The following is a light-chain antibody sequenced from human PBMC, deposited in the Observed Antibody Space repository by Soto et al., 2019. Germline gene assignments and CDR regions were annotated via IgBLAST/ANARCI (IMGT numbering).Light chain of an antibody. J-gene: IGKJ4*01. CDR1: QSVSSS. V-gene: IGKV3-15*01. CDR3: QQYNNWPPLP. CDR2: DAS. Sequence: EIVMTQPPATLSVSPGDRATLSCRASQSVSSSLAWYQQIPGQAPRLLIYDASTRATGIPARFGGSGSGTEFTLTISSLQSEDFSVYYCQQYNNWPPLPFGGGTKVDI.